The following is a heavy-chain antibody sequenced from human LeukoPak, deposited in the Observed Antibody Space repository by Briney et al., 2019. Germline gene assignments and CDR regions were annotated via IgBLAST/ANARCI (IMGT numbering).Heavy chain of an antibody. CDR2: ISYDGSNK. D-gene: IGHD1-20*01. CDR3: ARGRNWNDGFDY. CDR1: GFTFSSYA. V-gene: IGHV3-30-3*01. Sequence: PGGSLRLSCAASGFTFSSYAMHWVRQAPGKGLEWVAVISYDGSNKYYADSVKGRFTISRGNSKNTLYLQMNSLRAEDTAVYYCARGRNWNDGFDYWGQGTLVTVSS. J-gene: IGHJ4*02.